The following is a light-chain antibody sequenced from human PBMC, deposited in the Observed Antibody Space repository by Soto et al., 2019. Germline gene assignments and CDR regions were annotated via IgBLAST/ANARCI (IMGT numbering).Light chain of an antibody. V-gene: IGLV2-14*03. CDR3: SSYSSTTPHVV. J-gene: IGLJ2*01. CDR1: SSDVGDYNF. CDR2: DVS. Sequence: QSALTQPASVSGSPGQSITISCTGTSSDVGDYNFVSWYQQHPGKAPKLVIYDVSDRPSGVSSRFSGSKSGNTASLTISGLQAEDEADFYCSSYSSTTPHVVFGGGTKVTVL.